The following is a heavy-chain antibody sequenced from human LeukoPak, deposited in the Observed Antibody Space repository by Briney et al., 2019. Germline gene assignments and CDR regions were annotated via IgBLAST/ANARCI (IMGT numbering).Heavy chain of an antibody. CDR2: ISSSSSYI. CDR3: ARDPYCSGGSCYSNWFDP. Sequence: GGSLRLSCAASGFTFSSYSMNWVRQAPGKGLEWVSSISSSSSYIYYADSVKDRFTISRDNAKNSLYLQMNSLRAEDTAVYYCARDPYCSGGSCYSNWFDPWGQGTLVTVSS. J-gene: IGHJ5*02. CDR1: GFTFSSYS. D-gene: IGHD2-15*01. V-gene: IGHV3-21*01.